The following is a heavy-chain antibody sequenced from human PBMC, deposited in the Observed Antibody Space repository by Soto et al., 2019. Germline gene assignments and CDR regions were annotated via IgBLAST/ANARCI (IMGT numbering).Heavy chain of an antibody. CDR2: ISYDGSNK. Sequence: QVQLVESGGGVVQPGRSLRLSCAASGFTFSSYGMHWVRQAPGKGLEWVAVISYDGSNKYYADSVKGRFTISRDNSKNTLYLQMNSLRAEDTAVYDCAKDLQGLFDLWGRGTLVTVSS. CDR1: GFTFSSYG. J-gene: IGHJ2*01. CDR3: AKDLQGLFDL. V-gene: IGHV3-30*18.